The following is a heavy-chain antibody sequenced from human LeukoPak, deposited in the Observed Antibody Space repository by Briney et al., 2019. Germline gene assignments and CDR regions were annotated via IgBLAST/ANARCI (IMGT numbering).Heavy chain of an antibody. J-gene: IGHJ4*02. D-gene: IGHD2-15*01. CDR3: STGGGTNDY. CDR1: GFTFDNAW. CDR2: IRSRTAGGTT. V-gene: IGHV3-15*01. Sequence: PGGSLGLFCEVSGFTFDNAWMSWVRQAPGKGLEWVGRIRSRTAGGTTDYGAPVKGRFTISRDDSKNTVYLQMNNLKSEDTAIYYCSTGGGTNDYWGQGTLVTVSS.